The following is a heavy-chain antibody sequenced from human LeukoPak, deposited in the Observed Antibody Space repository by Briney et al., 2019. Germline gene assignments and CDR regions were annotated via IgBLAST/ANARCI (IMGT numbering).Heavy chain of an antibody. D-gene: IGHD6-6*01. CDR2: ISSGSNTI. CDR3: AREYSSSSGRSFDY. CDR1: RFTFSTYS. V-gene: IGHV3-48*01. J-gene: IGHJ4*02. Sequence: GGSLRLSSAASRFTFSTYSMNWVRQAPGKGLEWVSYISSGSNTIYYADSVKGRFTISRDNAKNSLYLQMNSLRAEDTAVYYCAREYSSSSGRSFDYWGQGTLVTVSS.